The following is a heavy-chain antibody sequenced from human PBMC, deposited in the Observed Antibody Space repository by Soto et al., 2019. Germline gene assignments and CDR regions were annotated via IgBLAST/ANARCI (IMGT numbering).Heavy chain of an antibody. V-gene: IGHV1-18*01. CDR3: ARGRYGAY. Sequence: QDHLVQSGAEVKKPGASVKVSCKGSGYALTTYGITWVRQAPGQGLEWMGWISAHKGNTNYAQKLQGRVTVTRDTSPSTAYMELMSLRSDDTAVYYCARGRYGAYWGQGALVTVSS. CDR1: GYALTTYG. CDR2: ISAHKGNT. D-gene: IGHD3-10*01. J-gene: IGHJ4*02.